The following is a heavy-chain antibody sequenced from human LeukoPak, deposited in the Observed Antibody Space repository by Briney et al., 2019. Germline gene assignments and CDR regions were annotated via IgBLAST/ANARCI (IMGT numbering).Heavy chain of an antibody. V-gene: IGHV1-2*02. D-gene: IGHD6-19*01. CDR3: AKGEPISSGFRLVDY. J-gene: IGHJ4*02. CDR2: INPNSGGT. CDR1: GYTFSGYY. Sequence: GASVKVSCKASGYTFSGYYMNWVRQAPGQGLEWMGWINPNSGGTDYAQKFQGRVAMTRDTSISTAYMELSRLRSDDTAIYYCAKGEPISSGFRLVDYWGQGTLVTVSS.